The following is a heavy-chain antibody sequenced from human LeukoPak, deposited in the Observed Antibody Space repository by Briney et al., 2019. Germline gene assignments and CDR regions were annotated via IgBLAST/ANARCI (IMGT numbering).Heavy chain of an antibody. CDR3: ARLSAGRDSSGWNFDY. CDR2: IYPGDSDT. CDR1: GYSFTSYW. Sequence: GESLKISCKGSGYSFTSYWIGWVRQMPGKGLEWMGIIYPGDSDTRYSPSLQGQVTISADKSISTAYLQWSSLKASDTAMYYCARLSAGRDSSGWNFDYWGQGTLVTVSS. D-gene: IGHD6-19*01. V-gene: IGHV5-51*01. J-gene: IGHJ4*02.